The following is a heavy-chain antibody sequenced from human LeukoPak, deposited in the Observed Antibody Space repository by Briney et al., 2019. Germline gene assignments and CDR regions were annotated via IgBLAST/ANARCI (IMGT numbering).Heavy chain of an antibody. CDR2: IYGSGGT. CDR3: ARSRSDGSGYYFYYFDY. Sequence: PSETLSLTCTVSGGSISSYYWSWIRQPPGKGLEWIGYIYGSGGTNYNPSLMSRVTISVDTSKNQFSLKLSSVTAADTAVYYCARSRSDGSGYYFYYFDYWGQGTLVTVSS. CDR1: GGSISSYY. V-gene: IGHV4-59*08. D-gene: IGHD3-22*01. J-gene: IGHJ4*02.